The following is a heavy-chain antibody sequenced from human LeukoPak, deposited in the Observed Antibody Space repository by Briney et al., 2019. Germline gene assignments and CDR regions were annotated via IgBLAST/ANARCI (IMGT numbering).Heavy chain of an antibody. V-gene: IGHV4-34*01. CDR2: INHSGST. J-gene: IGHJ4*02. CDR1: GGSFSGYY. Sequence: PSETLSLTCAVYGGSFSGYYWSWIRQPPGKGLEWIGEINHSGSTNYNPSLKSRVTISVDTSKNQFSLKLGSVTAADTAVYYCARGRPNFDYWGQGTLVTVSS. CDR3: ARGRPNFDY. D-gene: IGHD6-25*01.